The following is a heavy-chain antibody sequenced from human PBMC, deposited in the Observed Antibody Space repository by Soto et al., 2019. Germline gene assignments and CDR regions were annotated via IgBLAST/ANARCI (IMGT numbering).Heavy chain of an antibody. CDR3: AKTSFAGDGTFDI. CDR2: ISGSGGST. D-gene: IGHD6-13*01. Sequence: EVQLLESGGGLVQPGGSLRLSCAASGFTFSSYAMSWVRQAPGKGLEWVSAISGSGGSTYYADSVKGRFTISRDNSKNRLYVQMKALSDEDTAVYYCAKTSFAGDGTFDIWGQGTMVTVSS. J-gene: IGHJ3*02. CDR1: GFTFSSYA. V-gene: IGHV3-23*01.